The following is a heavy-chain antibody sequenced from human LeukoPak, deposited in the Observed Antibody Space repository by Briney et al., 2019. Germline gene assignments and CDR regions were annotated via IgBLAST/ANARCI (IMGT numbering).Heavy chain of an antibody. V-gene: IGHV4-31*02. Sequence: IRQXPGKGLEWIGYIYYSGSTYYNPSLKSRVTISVDTSKNQFSLKLSSVTAADTAVYYCARDLGYADYWGQGTLVTVSS. CDR3: ARDLGYADY. J-gene: IGHJ4*02. D-gene: IGHD1-1*01. CDR2: IYYSGST.